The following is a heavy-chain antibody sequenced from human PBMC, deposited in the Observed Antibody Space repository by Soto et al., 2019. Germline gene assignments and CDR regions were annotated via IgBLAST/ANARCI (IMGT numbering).Heavy chain of an antibody. V-gene: IGHV1-69*13. D-gene: IGHD1-26*01. Sequence: VKVSCKASGGTFSSYAISWVRQAPGQGLEWMGGIIPIFGTANYAQKFQGRVTITADESTSTAYMELSSLRSEDTAVYYCARVFVGATDYHYGMDVWGQGTTVTVSS. CDR2: IIPIFGTA. CDR3: ARVFVGATDYHYGMDV. J-gene: IGHJ6*02. CDR1: GGTFSSYA.